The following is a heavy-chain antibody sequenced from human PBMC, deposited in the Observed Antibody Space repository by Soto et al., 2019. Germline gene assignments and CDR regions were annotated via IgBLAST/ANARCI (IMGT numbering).Heavy chain of an antibody. D-gene: IGHD3-10*01. V-gene: IGHV4-31*03. J-gene: IGHJ4*02. CDR1: GASVSNADSY. CDR2: IYHTGKT. Sequence: QVQLQESGPGLVKPSQTLALACTVSGASVSNADSYWSWIRQRPGKGLEWIGHIYHTGKTYYNPSLKSRAALLVDTSKPQFSLKLISVTAADTAVYYSARVRIEPGSSRVFDYWGQGTLVTVSS. CDR3: ARVRIEPGSSRVFDY.